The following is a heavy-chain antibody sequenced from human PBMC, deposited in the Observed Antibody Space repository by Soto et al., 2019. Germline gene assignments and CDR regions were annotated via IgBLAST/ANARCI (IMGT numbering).Heavy chain of an antibody. Sequence: EVQLVESGGGLIQPGGSLRLSCAVSGLTVSSYAMSWVRQAPGEGLEWVSVIYASDSTHYADSVKGRFTISRDNSKNTLFLQMNSLGAEDTAVYYCAKGWMDVWGQGTTVTVS. J-gene: IGHJ6*02. V-gene: IGHV3-53*01. CDR2: IYASDST. CDR1: GLTVSSYA. CDR3: AKGWMDV.